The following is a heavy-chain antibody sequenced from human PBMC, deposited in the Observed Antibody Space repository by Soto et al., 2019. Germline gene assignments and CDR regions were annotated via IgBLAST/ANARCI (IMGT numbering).Heavy chain of an antibody. J-gene: IGHJ6*02. CDR1: GYTFTSYG. Sequence: QVQLVQSGAEVKKPGASVKVSCKASGYTFTSYGISWVRQAPGQGLEWMGWISAYNGNTNYAQKLQGRVTMTTDTYTSTAYMGLRSLRSDDTAVYYCARDIGRWCTSCPSMDVWGQGTTVTVSS. D-gene: IGHD2-2*01. CDR3: ARDIGRWCTSCPSMDV. V-gene: IGHV1-18*04. CDR2: ISAYNGNT.